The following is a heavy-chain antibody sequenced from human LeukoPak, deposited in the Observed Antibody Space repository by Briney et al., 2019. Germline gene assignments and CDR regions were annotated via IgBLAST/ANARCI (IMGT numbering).Heavy chain of an antibody. CDR3: ARGRLRGSPAPYYYYGMDV. D-gene: IGHD3-10*01. CDR1: GDSVSSNSAA. CDR2: TYYRSKWYN. J-gene: IGHJ6*02. Sequence: SQTLSLTCAISGDSVSSNSAAWNWIRPSPSRGLEWLGRTYYRSKWYNDYAVSVKSRITINPDTSKNQFSLQLNSVTPEDTAVYYCARGRLRGSPAPYYYYGMDVWGQGTTVTVSS. V-gene: IGHV6-1*01.